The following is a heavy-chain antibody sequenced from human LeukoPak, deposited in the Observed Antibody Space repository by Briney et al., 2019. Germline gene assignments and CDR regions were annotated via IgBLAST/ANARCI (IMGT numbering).Heavy chain of an antibody. V-gene: IGHV3-7*03. CDR2: IKQDGSEK. CDR3: AGGYYDFWSGYYEQPDY. J-gene: IGHJ4*02. CDR1: GFTFSSYW. D-gene: IGHD3-3*01. Sequence: GGSLRLSCAASGFTFSSYWMSWVRQAPGKGLEWVANIKQDGSEKYYVGSVKGRFTISRDNAKNSLYLQMNSLRAEDTAVYYCAGGYYDFWSGYYEQPDYWGQGTLVTVSS.